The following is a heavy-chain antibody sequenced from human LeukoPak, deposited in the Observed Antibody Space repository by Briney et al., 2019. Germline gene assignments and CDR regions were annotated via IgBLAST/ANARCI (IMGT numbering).Heavy chain of an antibody. J-gene: IGHJ5*02. D-gene: IGHD1-26*01. CDR2: INHSGST. Sequence: PSETLSLTCAVYGGSFSGYYWSWIRQPPGKGLEWIGEINHSGSTNYNPSLKSRVTISVDTSKNQFSLKLSSVTAADTAVYYCARGLKRGIVGATWGQGTLVTVSS. CDR3: ARGLKRGIVGAT. V-gene: IGHV4-34*01. CDR1: GGSFSGYY.